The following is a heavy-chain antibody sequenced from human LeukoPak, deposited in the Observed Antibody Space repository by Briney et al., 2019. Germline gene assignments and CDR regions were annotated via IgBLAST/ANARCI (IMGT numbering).Heavy chain of an antibody. CDR3: ARVGRLGRGDDAFEI. D-gene: IGHD3-16*01. J-gene: IGHJ3*02. V-gene: IGHV1-18*01. Sequence: SVKVSCKASGYTFTRYGISWVRQAPGQGLEWMGWISAYNGNTNYAQKLQGRVTMTTDTSTSTAYMELRSLRSDDTAVYYCARVGRLGRGDDAFEIWGQGTMVTVSS. CDR1: GYTFTRYG. CDR2: ISAYNGNT.